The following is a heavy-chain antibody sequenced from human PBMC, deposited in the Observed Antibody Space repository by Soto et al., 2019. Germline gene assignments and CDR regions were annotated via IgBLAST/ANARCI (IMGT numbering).Heavy chain of an antibody. Sequence: QVQLVQSGAEVRKPGSSVKVSCKASGGTFSRHAISWVRQAPGQGLEWMGGIIPIFGTANHAHKFQGRVTIIADESTSTGYMELSSLRSEDTAMYYCARGWGYDSNGYYYAYWGQGTLVIVSS. D-gene: IGHD3-22*01. J-gene: IGHJ4*02. V-gene: IGHV1-69*01. CDR1: GGTFSRHA. CDR2: IIPIFGTA. CDR3: ARGWGYDSNGYYYAY.